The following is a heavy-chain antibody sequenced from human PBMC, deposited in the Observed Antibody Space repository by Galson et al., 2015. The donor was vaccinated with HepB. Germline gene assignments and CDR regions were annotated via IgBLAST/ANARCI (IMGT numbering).Heavy chain of an antibody. V-gene: IGHV1-69*13. J-gene: IGHJ6*02. D-gene: IGHD2-2*01. CDR2: IIPIFGTA. CDR3: ALYCSSTSCYDNYYYYGMDV. Sequence: SVKVPCKASGGTFSSYAISWVRQAPGQGLEWMGGIIPIFGTANYAQKFQGRVTITADESTSTAYMELSSLRSEDTAVYYCALYCSSTSCYDNYYYYGMDVWGQGTTVTVPS. CDR1: GGTFSSYA.